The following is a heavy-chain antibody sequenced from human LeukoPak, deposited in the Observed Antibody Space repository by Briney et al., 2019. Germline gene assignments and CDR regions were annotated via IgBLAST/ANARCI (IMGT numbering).Heavy chain of an antibody. Sequence: GGSLRLSCAASGFTFSNYAMNWVREAPGKGLEWVSTIGSSGGSTYYADSVKGRFTISRDNSKNTLYLQMNSLRAEDTAVYYCAKVFRDGYNYPFDYWGQGTLVTVSS. CDR1: GFTFSNYA. D-gene: IGHD5-24*01. V-gene: IGHV3-23*01. CDR3: AKVFRDGYNYPFDY. CDR2: IGSSGGST. J-gene: IGHJ4*02.